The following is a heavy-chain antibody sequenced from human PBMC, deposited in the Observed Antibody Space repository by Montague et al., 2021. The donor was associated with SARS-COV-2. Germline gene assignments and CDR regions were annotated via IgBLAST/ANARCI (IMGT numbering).Heavy chain of an antibody. J-gene: IGHJ6*02. Sequence: SDTLSLTCAVSAGSISSSNWWCWVRQPPGKGLEWIAEIYHSGGTNYNPSLKSRVTISVDKSKNQFSLKLSSVTAADTAVYYCARIPLGYYGMDVWGQGTTVTVSS. CDR3: ARIPLGYYGMDV. D-gene: IGHD3-16*01. V-gene: IGHV4-4*02. CDR2: IYHSGGT. CDR1: AGSISSSNW.